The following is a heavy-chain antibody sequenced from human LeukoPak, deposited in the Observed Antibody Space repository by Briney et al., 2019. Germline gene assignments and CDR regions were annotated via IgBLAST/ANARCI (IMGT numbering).Heavy chain of an antibody. CDR1: GFTFSSYG. V-gene: IGHV3-33*01. CDR3: ARGSTIFGVVIRDRYFDY. Sequence: GGSLRLSCAASGFTFSSYGMHWVRQAPGKGLEWVAVIWYDGSNKYYADSVKGRFTISRDNSKNTLYLQTNSLRAEDTAVYYCARGSTIFGVVIRDRYFDYWGQGTLVTVSS. J-gene: IGHJ4*02. D-gene: IGHD3-3*01. CDR2: IWYDGSNK.